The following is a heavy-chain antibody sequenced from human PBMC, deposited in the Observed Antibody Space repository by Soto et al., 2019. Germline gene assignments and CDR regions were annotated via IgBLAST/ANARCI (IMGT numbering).Heavy chain of an antibody. V-gene: IGHV4-34*01. CDR2: INHSGNT. J-gene: IGHJ3*01. CDR1: GASLSDNY. Sequence: SETLSLTCAVYGASLSDNYCNWLRQPPGKGLEWIGEINHSGNTNYNPSLRSRVTISIDMSKNQFSLKLNSVTAADTAVYYCARAGGYRDSTGYSSGDAFDFWGQGTKVTVSS. D-gene: IGHD3-22*01. CDR3: ARAGGYRDSTGYSSGDAFDF.